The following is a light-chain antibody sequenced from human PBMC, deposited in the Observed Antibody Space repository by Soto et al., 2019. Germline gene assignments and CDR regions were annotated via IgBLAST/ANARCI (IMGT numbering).Light chain of an antibody. CDR2: DAS. V-gene: IGKV1-5*01. CDR3: QQYGSSSPT. J-gene: IGKJ2*01. Sequence: DIQMTQSPSTLSASVGDGVTITCRASQNISVWLAWYQQRPGKAPKFLMYDASSLETGVPSRFSGSGSGTAFTLPIRSLQPDDSATYYCQQYGSSSPTFGQGTKLEIK. CDR1: QNISVW.